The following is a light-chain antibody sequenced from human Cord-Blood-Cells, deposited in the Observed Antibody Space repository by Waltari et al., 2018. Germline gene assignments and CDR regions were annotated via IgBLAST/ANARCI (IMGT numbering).Light chain of an antibody. Sequence: DIQMTQSPSSLSASVGDSVTITCRASQGISNYLAMYQQKPGKVPNLLIYAASTLQSAVPSRFSGSGSGTDFTLTISSLQPEDVATYYCQKYNSAPWPFGQGTKVEIK. CDR1: QGISNY. CDR2: AAS. CDR3: QKYNSAPWP. V-gene: IGKV1-27*01. J-gene: IGKJ1*01.